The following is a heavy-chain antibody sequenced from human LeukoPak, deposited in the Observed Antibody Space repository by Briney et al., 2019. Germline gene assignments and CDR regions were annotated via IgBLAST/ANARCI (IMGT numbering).Heavy chain of an antibody. CDR3: ARVREYYDFWSGYYKGAFDI. CDR1: GGSFSGYY. J-gene: IGHJ3*02. CDR2: INHSGST. V-gene: IGHV4-34*01. Sequence: PSETLSLTCAVYGGSFSGYYWSWIRQPPGKGLEWIGEINHSGSTNYNPSLKSRVTISVDTSKNQFSLKLSSVTAADTAVYYCARVREYYDFWSGYYKGAFDIWGQGTMVTVSS. D-gene: IGHD3-3*01.